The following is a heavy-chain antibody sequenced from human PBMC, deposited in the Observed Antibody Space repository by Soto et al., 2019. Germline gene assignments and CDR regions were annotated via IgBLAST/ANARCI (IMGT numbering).Heavy chain of an antibody. D-gene: IGHD4-17*01. CDR1: GGSISSSSYY. V-gene: IGHV4-39*01. CDR2: IYYSGST. Sequence: QLQLQESGPGLVKPSETLSLTCTVSGGSISSSSYYWGWIRQPPGKGLEWIGSIYYSGSTYYNPSLKSRVTISVDTSKNQFSLKLSSVTAADTAVYYCARLHMTTVTMGYWGQGTLVTVSS. CDR3: ARLHMTTVTMGY. J-gene: IGHJ4*02.